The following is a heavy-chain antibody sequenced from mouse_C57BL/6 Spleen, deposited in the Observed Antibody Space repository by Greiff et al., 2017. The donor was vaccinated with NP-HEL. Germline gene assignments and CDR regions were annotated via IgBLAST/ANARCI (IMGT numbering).Heavy chain of an antibody. CDR3: ARVGYYGGAMDY. D-gene: IGHD1-2*01. CDR1: GYTFTSYW. CDR2: IDPSDSET. V-gene: IGHV1-52*01. Sequence: VQLQQSGAELVRPGSSVKLSCKASGYTFTSYWMHWVKQRPIQGLEWIGNIDPSDSETHYNQQFKDKATLTVDKSSSTAYMQLSSLTSEDAAVYYCARVGYYGGAMDYWGQGTSVTGSS. J-gene: IGHJ4*01.